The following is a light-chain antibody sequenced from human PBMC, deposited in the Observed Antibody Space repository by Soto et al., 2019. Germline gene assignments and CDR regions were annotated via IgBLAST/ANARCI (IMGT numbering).Light chain of an antibody. CDR3: SSFTTSSTFV. CDR2: DVS. CDR1: SSDVGRYNY. V-gene: IGLV2-14*01. Sequence: QSALAQPASVSGSPGQSTTISCTGTSSDVGRYNYVSWFQQHPGKAPKLLIYDVSNWPSGVSDRFSGSKSGNTASLTISGLQAEDEADYYCSSFTTSSTFVFGTGTKLTVL. J-gene: IGLJ1*01.